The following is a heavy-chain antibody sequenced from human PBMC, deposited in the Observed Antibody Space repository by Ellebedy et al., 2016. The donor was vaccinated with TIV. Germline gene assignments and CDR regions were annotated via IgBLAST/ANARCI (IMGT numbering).Heavy chain of an antibody. V-gene: IGHV4-39*01. CDR2: IYYTGST. D-gene: IGHD3-10*01. CDR1: GDSISRSSNY. Sequence: SETLSLTCTVSGDSISRSSNYWGWILQPPGKGLEWIGSIYYTGSTDYNPSLKSRVAISADTSKNQFSLRLSSVTAADTAVYYCARWFGELLYVRWFDPWGQGTLVTVSS. CDR3: ARWFGELLYVRWFDP. J-gene: IGHJ5*02.